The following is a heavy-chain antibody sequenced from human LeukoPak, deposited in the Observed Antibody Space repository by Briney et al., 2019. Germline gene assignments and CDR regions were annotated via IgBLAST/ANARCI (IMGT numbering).Heavy chain of an antibody. CDR2: IGISSGNT. CDR1: GFTVSDYS. Sequence: GGSLRLSCAASGFTVSDYSMNWVRQAPGKGLEWISYIGISSGNTKYADSVKGRFTISGDNAKNSLYLQMNSLRVEDTAVYYCARDHNYAFDNWGQGTLVTVSS. CDR3: ARDHNYAFDN. V-gene: IGHV3-48*01. D-gene: IGHD1-1*01. J-gene: IGHJ4*02.